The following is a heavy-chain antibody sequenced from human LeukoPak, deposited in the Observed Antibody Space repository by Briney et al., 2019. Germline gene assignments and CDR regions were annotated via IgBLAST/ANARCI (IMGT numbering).Heavy chain of an antibody. CDR3: ARDLGSAYGVPRWFDP. CDR2: IYTTGST. CDR1: GGSISGYY. Sequence: SETLSLTCTVSGGSISGYYWNWIRQPAEKGLEWVGRIYTTGSTNYNPSLQSRVSMSVDTSRNQFSLKLDSVTVADTAVYYCARDLGSAYGVPRWFDPWGQGTLVTVSS. D-gene: IGHD4-17*01. J-gene: IGHJ5*02. V-gene: IGHV4-4*07.